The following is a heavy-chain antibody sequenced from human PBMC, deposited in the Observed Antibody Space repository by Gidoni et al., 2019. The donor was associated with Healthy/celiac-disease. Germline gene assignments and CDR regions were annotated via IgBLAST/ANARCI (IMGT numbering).Heavy chain of an antibody. V-gene: IGHV3-74*01. CDR2: INSDGSST. Sequence: EVQLVESGGGLVQPGGSLRLSCAASGFPFSSYWMHWVRQAPGKGLVWVSRINSDGSSTSYADSVKGRFTISRDNAKNTLYLQMNSLRAEDTAVYYCARGLRIAARPDYWGQGTLVTVSS. CDR1: GFPFSSYW. CDR3: ARGLRIAARPDY. D-gene: IGHD6-6*01. J-gene: IGHJ4*02.